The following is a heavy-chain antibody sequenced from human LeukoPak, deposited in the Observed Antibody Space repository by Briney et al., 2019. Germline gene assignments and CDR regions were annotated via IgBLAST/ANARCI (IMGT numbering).Heavy chain of an antibody. CDR2: NSSSSSTI. CDR3: AGDSVPDDYYYYYMDV. CDR1: GGSISSSS. Sequence: ETLSLTCTVSGGSISSSSYYWGWIRQPPGKGLEWVSYNSSSSSTIYYADSVKGRFTISRDNAKNSLYLQMNSLRAEDTAVYYCAGDSVPDDYYYYYMDVWGKGTTVTVSS. V-gene: IGHV3-48*01. D-gene: IGHD1-14*01. J-gene: IGHJ6*03.